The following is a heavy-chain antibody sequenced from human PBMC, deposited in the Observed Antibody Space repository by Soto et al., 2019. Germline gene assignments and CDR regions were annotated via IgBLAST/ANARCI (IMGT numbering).Heavy chain of an antibody. CDR2: IWFDGSKK. D-gene: IGHD2-2*01. CDR3: ARDRLVPYGYGMDV. V-gene: IGHV3-33*01. Sequence: QMQLVESGGGVVQPGRSLRLSCAASGFTFRSYGIHWVRQAPGKGLEWVALIWFDGSKKYYVDSVKGRFAVSRDNSKNTLDLQMNSLRVEDTAVYYCARDRLVPYGYGMDVW. J-gene: IGHJ6*01. CDR1: GFTFRSYG.